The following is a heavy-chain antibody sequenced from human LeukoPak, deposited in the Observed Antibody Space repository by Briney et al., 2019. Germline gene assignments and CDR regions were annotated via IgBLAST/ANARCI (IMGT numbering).Heavy chain of an antibody. CDR3: ARGRLRYFDY. J-gene: IGHJ4*02. CDR2: INHSGST. D-gene: IGHD4-17*01. V-gene: IGHV4-34*01. Sequence: SSETLSLTCAVYGGSFSGYYWSWIRQPPGKGLEWIGEINHSGSTNYNPSLKSRVTISVDTSKNQFSPKLSSVTAADTAVYYCARGRLRYFDYWGQGTLVTVSS. CDR1: GGSFSGYY.